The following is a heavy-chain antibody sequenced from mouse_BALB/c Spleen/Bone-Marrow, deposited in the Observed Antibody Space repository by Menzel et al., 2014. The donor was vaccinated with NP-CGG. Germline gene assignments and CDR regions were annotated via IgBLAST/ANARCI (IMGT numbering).Heavy chain of an antibody. CDR2: INPGSGGT. Sequence: QVHVKQSGAELVRPGTSVKVSCKASGYAFTNYLIEWVKQRPGQGLEWIGVINPGSGGTNYNEKFKGKATLTADKSSSTAYMQLSGLTSDDSAVYFCARRDYAMDYWGQGTSVTVSS. CDR1: GYAFTNYL. V-gene: IGHV1-54*01. J-gene: IGHJ4*01. CDR3: ARRDYAMDY.